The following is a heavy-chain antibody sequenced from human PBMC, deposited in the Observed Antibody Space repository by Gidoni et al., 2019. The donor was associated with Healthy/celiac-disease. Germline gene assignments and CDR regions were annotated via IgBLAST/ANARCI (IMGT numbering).Heavy chain of an antibody. J-gene: IGHJ6*02. D-gene: IGHD3-16*01. CDR1: GDSVSSNSAA. Sequence: QVQLQRSGPGLVTPSQTLSLTCAIAGDSVSSNSAAWNWIRPSPSGGLEWLGRTYYRSKWYNDYAVSVKSRITINPDTSKTQFSLQLNSGPPADTAVYYCAHLARGTYGMDVWGQGTTVTVSS. CDR3: AHLARGTYGMDV. V-gene: IGHV6-1*01. CDR2: TYYRSKWYN.